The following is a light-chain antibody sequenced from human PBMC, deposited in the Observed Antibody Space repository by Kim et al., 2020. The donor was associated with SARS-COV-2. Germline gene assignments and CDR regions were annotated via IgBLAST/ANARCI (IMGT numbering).Light chain of an antibody. Sequence: EIVLWQSPGTLSLSPGDRATLSCRASQGVSNYLAWYQQKPGQAPRLLIYEASKRAAGIPARFSGSGSGTDFTLTISRLESGDSAVYFCQPRGSFGEGTRLEIK. J-gene: IGKJ5*01. CDR3: QPRGS. CDR2: EAS. V-gene: IGKV3-11*01. CDR1: QGVSNY.